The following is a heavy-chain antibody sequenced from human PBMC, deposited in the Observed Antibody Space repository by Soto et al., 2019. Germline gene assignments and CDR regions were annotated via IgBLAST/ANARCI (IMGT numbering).Heavy chain of an antibody. CDR1: VFTFSEYS. V-gene: IGHV3-64D*06. J-gene: IGHJ5*02. CDR2: ISSDGDIT. CDR3: VKVSTFYDILTGYYSTNFFDP. D-gene: IGHD3-9*01. Sequence: GSLRLSCSASVFTFSEYSMHWVRQAPGKGLQYVSTISSDGDITYYADSVKGRFTISRDNSKNTLYLQMNSLRPEDTAVYYCVKVSTFYDILTGYYSTNFFDPWGQGILVTVS.